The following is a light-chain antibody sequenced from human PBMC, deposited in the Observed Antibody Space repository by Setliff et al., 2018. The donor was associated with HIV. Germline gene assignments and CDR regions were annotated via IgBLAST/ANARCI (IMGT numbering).Light chain of an antibody. CDR1: SSDVGGYNY. CDR3: NSYTSSSTFV. V-gene: IGLV2-14*03. Sequence: ALAQPASVSGSPGQSITISCTGTSSDVGGYNYVSWYQQHPGKAPKLMIYDVSNRPSGVSNRFSGSKSGNTASLTISGLQAEDEADYYCNSYTSSSTFVFGTGTKVTVL. CDR2: DVS. J-gene: IGLJ1*01.